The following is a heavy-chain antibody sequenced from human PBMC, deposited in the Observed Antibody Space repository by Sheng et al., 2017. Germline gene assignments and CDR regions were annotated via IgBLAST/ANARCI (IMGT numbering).Heavy chain of an antibody. CDR1: GFSFSMYS. CDR3: ARGYCSGGSCYLGVDY. Sequence: EVQLLESGGGLVQPGGSLRLSCTVSGFSFSMYSMNWVRQAPGKGLEWVSSISSSDYIYYADSVKGRFTISRDNAKNSLYLQMSSLTVEDMAVYYCARGYCSGGSCYLGVDYWGQGIVVTVSS. CDR2: ISSSDYI. D-gene: IGHD2-15*01. J-gene: IGHJ4*02. V-gene: IGHV3-21*01.